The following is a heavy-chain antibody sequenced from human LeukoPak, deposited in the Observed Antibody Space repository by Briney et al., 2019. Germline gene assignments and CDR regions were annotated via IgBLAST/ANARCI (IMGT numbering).Heavy chain of an antibody. J-gene: IGHJ5*02. CDR1: GFTFSSYW. CDR3: ARVGEYCSSTSCYTGWFDP. CDR2: IKQDGSEK. V-gene: IGHV3-7*01. D-gene: IGHD2-2*02. Sequence: GGSLRLSCAASGFTFSSYWMSRVRQAPGKGLEWVANIKQDGSEKYYVDSVKGRFTISRDNAKNSLYLQMNSLRAEDTAVYYCARVGEYCSSTSCYTGWFDPWGQGTLVTVSS.